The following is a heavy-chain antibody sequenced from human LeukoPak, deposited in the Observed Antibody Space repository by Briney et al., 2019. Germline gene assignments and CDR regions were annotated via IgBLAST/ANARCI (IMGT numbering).Heavy chain of an antibody. V-gene: IGHV3-64D*06. CDR3: VKRGRSDDYAYDS. Sequence: GGSLRLSCSASGFTFSSLAMHWVPQAPGKGLQYVSAISSSGIYTYYADAVKGRFTISRDNSRNTLYLQMTSLRGEDTAVYYCVKRGRSDDYAYDSWGQGTLVTVSS. J-gene: IGHJ4*02. D-gene: IGHD4-17*01. CDR2: ISSSGIYT. CDR1: GFTFSSLA.